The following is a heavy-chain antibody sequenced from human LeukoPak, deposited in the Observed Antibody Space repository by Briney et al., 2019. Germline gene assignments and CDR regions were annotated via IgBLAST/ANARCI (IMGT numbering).Heavy chain of an antibody. CDR3: ARGYGSSRGWY. D-gene: IGHD6-6*01. V-gene: IGHV3-74*01. CDR2: INSDGSST. Sequence: GGSLRLSCAASGFTFSSYWMHWVRQAPGKGLVWVSRINSDGSSTSYADSVKGRFTISRDNAKSTLYLQMNSLRAEDTAVYYCARGYGSSRGWYWGQGTLVTVSS. J-gene: IGHJ4*02. CDR1: GFTFSSYW.